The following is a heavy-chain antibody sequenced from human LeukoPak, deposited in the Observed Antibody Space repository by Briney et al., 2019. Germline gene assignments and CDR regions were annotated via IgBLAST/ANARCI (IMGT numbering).Heavy chain of an antibody. CDR1: GGSISSYY. CDR3: ARDFTVAGTGTFDI. CDR2: IYYSGST. V-gene: IGHV4-59*01. Sequence: PSETLSLTCTVSGGSISSYYWSWIRQPPGKGLEWIGYIYYSGSTNYNPSLKSRVTISVDTSKNQFSLKLSSVTAADTAVYYCARDFTVAGTGTFDIWGQGTMVTVPS. J-gene: IGHJ3*02. D-gene: IGHD6-19*01.